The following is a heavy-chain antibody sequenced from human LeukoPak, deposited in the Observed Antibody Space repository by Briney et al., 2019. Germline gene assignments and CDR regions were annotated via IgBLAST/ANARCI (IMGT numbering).Heavy chain of an antibody. D-gene: IGHD3-10*01. CDR3: AKDARVWFGELSFFDY. V-gene: IGHV3-23*01. CDR1: GFTFSNYA. J-gene: IGHJ4*02. CDR2: MSGRGGRS. Sequence: PGGSLRLSCAASGFTFSNYAMSWVRQAPGEGLEWVSGMSGRGGRSYYADSVKGRFTISRDNSRNTLFLQMNSLRAEDTAVYYCAKDARVWFGELSFFDYWGQGTLVTVSS.